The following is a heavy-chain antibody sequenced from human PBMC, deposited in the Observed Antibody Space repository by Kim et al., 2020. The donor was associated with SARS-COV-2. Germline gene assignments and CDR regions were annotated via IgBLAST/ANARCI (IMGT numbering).Heavy chain of an antibody. CDR3: ARRLGTSGGPDY. CDR2: IYPADSDT. Sequence: GESLKISCKASGYTFTNDWIGWVRQMPGKGLEWMGIIYPADSDTRYSPSFQGRVTISADKSISTAYLQWSSLKASDTAIYYCARRLGTSGGPDYWGQGSLVTVSS. CDR1: GYTFTNDW. J-gene: IGHJ4*02. V-gene: IGHV5-51*01. D-gene: IGHD7-27*01.